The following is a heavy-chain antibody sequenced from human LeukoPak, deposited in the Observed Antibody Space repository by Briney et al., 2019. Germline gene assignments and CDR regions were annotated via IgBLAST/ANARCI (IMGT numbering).Heavy chain of an antibody. CDR2: IRYDGSEK. CDR1: GFNFNSYD. V-gene: IGHV3-30*02. J-gene: IGHJ4*02. Sequence: GGSLRLSCAASGFNFNSYDMQWVRQSPGKGLEWVTLIRYDGSEKYYVDSVEGRFTISRDNSKNTLYLQMNSLRAEDTAVYYCATSVTGYSSPFYYWGQGTLVTVSP. CDR3: ATSVTGYSSPFYY. D-gene: IGHD6-13*01.